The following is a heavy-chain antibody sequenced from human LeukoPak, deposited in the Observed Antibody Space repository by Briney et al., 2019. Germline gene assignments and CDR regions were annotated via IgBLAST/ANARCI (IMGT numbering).Heavy chain of an antibody. Sequence: GRSLRLSCAASGFTFSSYAMHWVRQAPGKGLEWVAVISYDGSNKYYADSVKGRFTISRDNSKTPLYLQMNSLRAEGTAVYYCARDLRRHIVVVTAIRYYYYGMDVWGQGTTVTVSS. CDR1: GFTFSSYA. D-gene: IGHD2-21*02. J-gene: IGHJ6*02. CDR3: ARDLRRHIVVVTAIRYYYYGMDV. CDR2: ISYDGSNK. V-gene: IGHV3-30-3*01.